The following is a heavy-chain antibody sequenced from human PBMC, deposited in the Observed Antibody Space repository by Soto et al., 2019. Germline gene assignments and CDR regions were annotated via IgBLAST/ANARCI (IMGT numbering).Heavy chain of an antibody. V-gene: IGHV4-59*13. J-gene: IGHJ6*02. D-gene: IGHD3-3*01. CDR1: GGSMRGYS. CDR2: VSHSGRT. Sequence: PSETLSLTCKVSGGSMRGYSLSWIRQTPGEGLEWIGYVSHSGRTDYSPSLKNRVTISLDMSKNHFALHVNSVDPADTAVYYCARVAMENYHDMWSGSTSSALDVWGQGTTVTVSS. CDR3: ARVAMENYHDMWSGSTSSALDV.